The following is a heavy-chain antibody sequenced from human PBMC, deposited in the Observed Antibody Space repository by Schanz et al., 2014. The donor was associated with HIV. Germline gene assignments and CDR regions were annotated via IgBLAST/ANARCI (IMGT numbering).Heavy chain of an antibody. J-gene: IGHJ2*01. V-gene: IGHV3-74*01. CDR3: ALSRPSGYGGSWYFDL. D-gene: IGHD2-15*01. CDR1: GFTFSGYW. CDR2: INSDGSST. Sequence: EVQLVESGGALVQPGGSLRLSCVASGFTFSGYWMHWVRQAPGKGLVWVSRINSDGSSTTYADYVKGRFTISRDNAKNTLYLQMNSLRAEDTAVYYCALSRPSGYGGSWYFDLWGRGTLVAVSS.